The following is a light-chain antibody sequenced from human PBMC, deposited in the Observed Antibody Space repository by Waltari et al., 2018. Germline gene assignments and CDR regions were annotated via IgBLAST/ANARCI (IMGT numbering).Light chain of an antibody. CDR3: QQTYSNFRT. J-gene: IGKJ1*01. Sequence: DIQMTQSPSSLPASVGDSVTITCRTSQRVSGYLNWYQQKPGQAPKLLIYASSSLQSGVPSRFSGSGFGKDFTLTINGLQPEDFAVYYCQQTYSNFRTFGQGTKVDVK. CDR2: ASS. V-gene: IGKV1-39*01. CDR1: QRVSGY.